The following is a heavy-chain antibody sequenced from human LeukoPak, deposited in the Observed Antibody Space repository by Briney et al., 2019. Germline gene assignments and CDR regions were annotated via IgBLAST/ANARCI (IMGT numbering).Heavy chain of an antibody. CDR1: GYSYPGYL. V-gene: IGHV1-2*02. J-gene: IGHJ3*01. D-gene: IGHD7-27*01. CDR2: VNPKTGGT. Sequence: AAVTVSFLAIGYSYPGYLLHWVRAAPRQGLAWMGWVNPKTGGTNYARKVQGRVTITRDTSINTVNMELSRMTYVQTALYYCAREFSSILDRLACTTGDDAFDHWGQGTMITVS. CDR3: AREFSSILDRLACTTGDDAFDH.